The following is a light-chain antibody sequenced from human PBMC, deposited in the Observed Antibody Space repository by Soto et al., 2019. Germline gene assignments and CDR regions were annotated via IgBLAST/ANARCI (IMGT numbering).Light chain of an antibody. CDR1: NIESKN. V-gene: IGLV3-9*01. CDR3: QVWDSSTVV. J-gene: IGLJ2*01. Sequence: SYELTQPLSVSVALGQTARITCGGNNIESKNVHWYQQKPGQAPVLAIYRDNKRPSGSPERVSGSNSGNTATLTITRAQAGDEADYYCQVWDSSTVVFGGGTKLTVL. CDR2: RDN.